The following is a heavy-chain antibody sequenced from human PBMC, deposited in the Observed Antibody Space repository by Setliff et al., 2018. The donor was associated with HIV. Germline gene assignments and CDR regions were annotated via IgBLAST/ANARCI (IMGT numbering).Heavy chain of an antibody. CDR2: IRSDGSNK. Sequence: PGGSLRLSCATSGLTFSNCGMHWVRQAPGKGLEWVASIRSDGSNKYYADSVTGRFTISRDDSKNALYLQMNSLRAEDTAVYYCAKDKGQKYADYWGQGTVVTVFS. CDR1: GLTFSNCG. V-gene: IGHV3-30*02. CDR3: AKDKGQKYADY. J-gene: IGHJ4*02. D-gene: IGHD3-10*01.